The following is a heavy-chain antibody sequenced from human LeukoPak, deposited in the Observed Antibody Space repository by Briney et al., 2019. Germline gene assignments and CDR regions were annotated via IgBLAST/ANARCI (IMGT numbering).Heavy chain of an antibody. D-gene: IGHD3-10*01. CDR1: GFTFSTSV. Sequence: PGGSLRLSCTASGFTFSTSVMSWVRQAPGKGLEWVSNISDSGVSTYYADSVKGRFTISRDNSKNTLYLQMNSLRAEDTAIYYCAKAIPTMVRAASYYFDFWGQGTLVTVSS. J-gene: IGHJ4*02. CDR3: AKAIPTMVRAASYYFDF. V-gene: IGHV3-23*01. CDR2: ISDSGVST.